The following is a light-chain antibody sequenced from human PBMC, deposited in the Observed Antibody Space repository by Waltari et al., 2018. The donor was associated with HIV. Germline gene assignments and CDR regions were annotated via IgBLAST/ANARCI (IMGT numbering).Light chain of an antibody. J-gene: IGKJ1*01. CDR3: QQYDKWWT. CDR1: QSVSSN. CDR2: GAS. V-gene: IGKV3-15*01. Sequence: EIVMTQSPATLSVSPGERATLSCTASQSVSSNLAWFQQKPGQAPRLLIYGASTRATGIPARFSGSGSGTDFTLTISSLQSEDFAVYYCQQYDKWWTFGQGTKVEIK.